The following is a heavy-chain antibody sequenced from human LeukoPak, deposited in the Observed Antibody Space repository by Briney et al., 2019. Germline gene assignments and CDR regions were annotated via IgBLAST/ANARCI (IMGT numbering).Heavy chain of an antibody. V-gene: IGHV3-23*01. D-gene: IGHD2-2*01. CDR2: VSAGGDNT. CDR1: GFTFSNYA. J-gene: IGHJ4*02. Sequence: QPGGSLRVSCAASGFTFSNYAMSWVRQAPGQGLEWVSAVSAGGDNTFYADSVKGRFSISRDNSKNTLYLQMKSLIAGDTAVYYCARRRYCSSLSCYAFDYWGQGTLVTVSS. CDR3: ARRRYCSSLSCYAFDY.